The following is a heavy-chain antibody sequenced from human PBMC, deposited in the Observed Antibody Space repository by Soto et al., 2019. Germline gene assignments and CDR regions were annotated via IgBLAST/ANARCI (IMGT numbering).Heavy chain of an antibody. CDR3: ANLVYGSGSYSAFDI. CDR2: ITPFNGNT. D-gene: IGHD3-10*01. J-gene: IGHJ3*02. V-gene: IGHV1-45*02. Sequence: SVKVSCKASGYTFTCRYLHWVRQAPGQALEWMGWITPFNGNTNYAQKFQDRVTITRDRSMSTAYMELSSLRSEDTAMYYCANLVYGSGSYSAFDIWGQGTMVTVSS. CDR1: GYTFTCRY.